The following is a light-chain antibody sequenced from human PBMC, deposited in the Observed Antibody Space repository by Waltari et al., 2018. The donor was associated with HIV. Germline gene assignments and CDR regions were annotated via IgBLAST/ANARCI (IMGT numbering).Light chain of an antibody. CDR2: DVS. J-gene: IGLJ3*02. V-gene: IGLV2-14*03. Sequence: QSALTQPASVSGSPGQSITISCTGTSSDVGGYNYVSWYQQHPGKAPKLMIYDVSNRPAGASNRFSCSKSGNTASLTISGLQAEDEADYYCSSYTSSSTLVFGGGTKLTVL. CDR3: SSYTSSSTLV. CDR1: SSDVGGYNY.